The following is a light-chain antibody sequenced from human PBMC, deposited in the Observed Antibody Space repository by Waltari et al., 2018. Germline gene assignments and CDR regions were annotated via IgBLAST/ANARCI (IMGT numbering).Light chain of an antibody. Sequence: QSALTQPASVSGSPGQSITIPCTGTSSDVGRYNLVSWYQQHPGKAPKLMIYEGSKRPSGVSNRFSGSKSGNTASLTISGLQAEDEADYYCCSYAGSSTHYVFGTGTKVTVL. J-gene: IGLJ1*01. CDR2: EGS. CDR3: CSYAGSSTHYV. CDR1: SSDVGRYNL. V-gene: IGLV2-23*01.